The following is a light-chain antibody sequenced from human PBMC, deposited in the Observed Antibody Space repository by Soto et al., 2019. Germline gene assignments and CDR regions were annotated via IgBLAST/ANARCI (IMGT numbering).Light chain of an antibody. Sequence: DIQMTQSPSTLSASIGERVTIPCRASHSIDTWLAGYQQKPGKAPKLRIYKASSVQTGVPSRFSGSGSGTEFNLTISSLQPDDFATYYCQHYNDYSRMFGQGTKVEIK. V-gene: IGKV1-5*03. CDR1: HSIDTW. CDR3: QHYNDYSRM. J-gene: IGKJ1*01. CDR2: KAS.